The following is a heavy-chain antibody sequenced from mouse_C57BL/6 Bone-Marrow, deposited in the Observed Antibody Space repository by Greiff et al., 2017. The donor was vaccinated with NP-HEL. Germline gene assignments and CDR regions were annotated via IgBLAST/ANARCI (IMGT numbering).Heavy chain of an antibody. J-gene: IGHJ3*01. V-gene: IGHV5-6*01. Sequence: EVKLMESGGDLVKPGGSLKLSCAASGFTFSSYGMSWVRQTPDKRLEWVATISSGGSYTYYPDSVKGRFTISRDNAKNTLYLQMSSLKSEDTAMYYCARHNYSNYVGTWFAYWGQGTLVTVSA. CDR3: ARHNYSNYVGTWFAY. CDR1: GFTFSSYG. CDR2: ISSGGSYT. D-gene: IGHD2-5*01.